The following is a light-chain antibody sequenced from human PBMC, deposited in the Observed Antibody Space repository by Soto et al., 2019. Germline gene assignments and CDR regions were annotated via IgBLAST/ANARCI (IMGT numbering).Light chain of an antibody. J-gene: IGLJ1*01. V-gene: IGLV2-23*02. CDR1: SSDIGSYDL. CDR2: EVT. Sequence: QSVLTQPASVSGSPGQSITISCTGTSSDIGSYDLVSWYQQHPGTAPKLIIYEVTKRPSGVSTRFSGSKSGNTASLTISGIQAVDEADYYCCSFADFTYVFGTGTKVTVL. CDR3: CSFADFTYV.